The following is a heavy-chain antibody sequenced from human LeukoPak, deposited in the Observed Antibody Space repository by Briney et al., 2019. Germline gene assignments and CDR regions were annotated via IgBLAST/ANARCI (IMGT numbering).Heavy chain of an antibody. CDR1: AASISSSSHH. CDR3: ARLGAGPTYYDFWSGYSSFYFDY. V-gene: IGHV4-39*01. J-gene: IGHJ4*02. CDR2: IHYSGNT. Sequence: PSETLSLTCTISAASISSSSHHWGWIRQPPGKGLEWIGGIHYSGNTYYNPSLKSRVTISVDTSKNQFSLKLSSVTAADTAVYYCARLGAGPTYYDFWSGYSSFYFDYWGQGTLVTVSS. D-gene: IGHD3-3*01.